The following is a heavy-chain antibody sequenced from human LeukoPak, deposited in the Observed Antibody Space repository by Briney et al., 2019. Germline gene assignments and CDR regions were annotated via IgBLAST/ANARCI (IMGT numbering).Heavy chain of an antibody. CDR3: ARGKLRYFDGKVGMDV. D-gene: IGHD3-9*01. J-gene: IGHJ6*02. V-gene: IGHV4-39*07. Sequence: PSETLSLTCTVSGGSISSGSYYWSWIRQPPGKGLEWIGEINHSGSTNYNPSLKSRVTISVDTSKNQFSLKLSSVTAADTAVYYCARGKLRYFDGKVGMDVWGQGTTVTVSS. CDR2: INHSGST. CDR1: GGSISSGSYY.